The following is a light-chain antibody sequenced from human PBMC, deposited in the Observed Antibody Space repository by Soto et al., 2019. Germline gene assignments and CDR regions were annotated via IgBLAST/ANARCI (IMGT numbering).Light chain of an antibody. J-gene: IGKJ2*01. CDR2: KAS. Sequence: DIQMTQSPSTLSASVGDRVTITCRASESISLWLAWFQQKPGKAPKLLIYKASTLASGVPSRFSGSGSGTEFPLTITSLQPDDFAIYYCQHYNSFPYTFGQGTKVDI. V-gene: IGKV1-5*03. CDR3: QHYNSFPYT. CDR1: ESISLW.